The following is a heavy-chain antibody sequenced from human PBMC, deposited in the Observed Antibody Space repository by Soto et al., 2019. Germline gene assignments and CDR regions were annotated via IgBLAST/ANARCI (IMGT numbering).Heavy chain of an antibody. J-gene: IGHJ4*02. CDR2: FIAMLGTP. V-gene: IGHV1-69*13. CDR3: ARGAMANFDY. CDR1: GGTFGSQG. Sequence: ASVKVSCKASGGTFGSQGIAWVRQAPGQGLEWMGGFIAMLGTPTYAKKVQGRATISADESLTSSYLELRSLRSEDTGVYFCARGAMANFDYWGQGTVVTVSS. D-gene: IGHD5-18*01.